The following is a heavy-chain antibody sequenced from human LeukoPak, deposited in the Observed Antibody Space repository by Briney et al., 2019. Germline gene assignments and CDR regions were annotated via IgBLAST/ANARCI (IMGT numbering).Heavy chain of an antibody. V-gene: IGHV1-69*13. CDR2: IIPIFGTA. D-gene: IGHD2-21*01. J-gene: IGHJ4*02. CDR1: GCTFSSYA. CDR3: AREGPLQNIPVAYCGGDCKRALDY. Sequence: GASVKVSCKASGCTFSSYAISWVRQAPGQGLEWVGGIIPIFGTANYVQKFQGRFTITGDESTSTAYMELSSLRSEDTAVYYCAREGPLQNIPVAYCGGDCKRALDYWGQGTLVTVSS.